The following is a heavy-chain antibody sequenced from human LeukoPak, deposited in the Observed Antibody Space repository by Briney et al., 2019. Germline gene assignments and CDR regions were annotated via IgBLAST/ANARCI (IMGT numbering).Heavy chain of an antibody. CDR2: IYPGDSDT. J-gene: IGHJ5*02. CDR1: GYSFTSYW. D-gene: IGHD6-13*01. V-gene: IGHV5-51*01. Sequence: GESLKISCKGSGYSFTSYWIGWVRQMPGKDLEWMGIIYPGDSDTRYSPSFQGQVTMSADKSISTAYLQWSSLKASDTAIYYCARVPDMGARDTSSSVWFDPWGQGTLVTVSS. CDR3: ARVPDMGARDTSSSVWFDP.